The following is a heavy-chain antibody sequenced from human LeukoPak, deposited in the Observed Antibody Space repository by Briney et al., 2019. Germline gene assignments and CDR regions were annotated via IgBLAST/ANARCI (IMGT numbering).Heavy chain of an antibody. CDR2: IIPILGIA. Sequence: SVKISCKASGGTFSSYAISWVRQAPGQGLEWMGRIIPILGIANYAQKFQGRVTITADKSTSTAYMELSSLRSEDTAVYYCARTYDSLTYYFDYWGQGTLVTVSS. CDR1: GGTFSSYA. V-gene: IGHV1-69*04. J-gene: IGHJ4*02. CDR3: ARTYDSLTYYFDY. D-gene: IGHD3-22*01.